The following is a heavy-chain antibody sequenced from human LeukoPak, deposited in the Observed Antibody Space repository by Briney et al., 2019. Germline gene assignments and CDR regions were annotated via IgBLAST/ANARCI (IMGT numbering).Heavy chain of an antibody. D-gene: IGHD1-26*01. CDR3: ARDRRGSFYTFDL. Sequence: PSETLSLTHSLSGASISGFFWNWVRQTPEKGLEWIGYVSHRGATTSNPTLKSRVSITIDTSKSQISLTMTSVTAADSALYYCARDRRGSFYTFDLWGLGTTV. CDR1: GASISGFF. CDR2: VSHRGAT. V-gene: IGHV4-59*01. J-gene: IGHJ6*02.